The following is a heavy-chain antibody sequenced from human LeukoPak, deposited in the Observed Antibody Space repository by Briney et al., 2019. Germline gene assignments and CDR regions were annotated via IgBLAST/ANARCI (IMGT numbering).Heavy chain of an antibody. Sequence: GGSLRLSCAVSGFTFSSYGMSWVRQAPGKGLEWVSDMSGSGGSTYYADSVKGRFSISRDNSKNTLYLQMNSLRAEDTALYYCARTRRYNFYYYFDYWGQGTLVTVSS. D-gene: IGHD1-1*01. CDR3: ARTRRYNFYYYFDY. V-gene: IGHV3-23*01. CDR1: GFTFSSYG. CDR2: MSGSGGST. J-gene: IGHJ4*02.